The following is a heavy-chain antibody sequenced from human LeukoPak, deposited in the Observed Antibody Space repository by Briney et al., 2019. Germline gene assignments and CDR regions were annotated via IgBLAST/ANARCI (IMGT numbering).Heavy chain of an antibody. D-gene: IGHD3-3*01. CDR1: VFTFCSYS. CDR2: ISSSSSYI. V-gene: IGHV3-21*01. CDR3: ASFARFLEWLSHPV. Sequence: GGSLRLSCAASVFTFCSYSMNWVREAPGKGVEWVSSISSSSSYIYYADSVKGRFTISRDNAKNSLYLQMNSLRAEDTAVYYCASFARFLEWLSHPVWGQGTLVTVSS. J-gene: IGHJ4*02.